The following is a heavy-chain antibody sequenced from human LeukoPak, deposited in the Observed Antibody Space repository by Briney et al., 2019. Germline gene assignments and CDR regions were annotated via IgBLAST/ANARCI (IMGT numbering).Heavy chain of an antibody. CDR3: ARASYYSGPYYFDY. Sequence: GASVTVSCKASVYTFTSYGISWVRQAPGQGLEWMGWISAYNGNTNYAQKLQGRVTMTTGTSTSTAYMELRSLRSDDTAVYYCARASYYSGPYYFDYWGQGTLVTVSS. CDR1: VYTFTSYG. J-gene: IGHJ4*02. D-gene: IGHD1-26*01. CDR2: ISAYNGNT. V-gene: IGHV1-18*01.